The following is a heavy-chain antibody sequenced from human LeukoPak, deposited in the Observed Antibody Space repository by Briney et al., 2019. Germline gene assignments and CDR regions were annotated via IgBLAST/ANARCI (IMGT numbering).Heavy chain of an antibody. Sequence: ASVKVSCKASGGTFSSYAISWVRQAPGQGLEWMGGIIPIFGTANYAQKFQGRVTITADKSTSTAYMELSSLRSEDTAVYYCARVLSFYYGSGSPKYYFDYWGQGTLVTVSS. CDR1: GGTFSSYA. CDR3: ARVLSFYYGSGSPKYYFDY. V-gene: IGHV1-69*06. D-gene: IGHD3-10*01. CDR2: IIPIFGTA. J-gene: IGHJ4*02.